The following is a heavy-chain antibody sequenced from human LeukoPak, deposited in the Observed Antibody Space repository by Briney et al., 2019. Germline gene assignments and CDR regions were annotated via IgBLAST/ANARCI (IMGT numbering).Heavy chain of an antibody. CDR2: INSDGSST. CDR1: GFTFSSSG. D-gene: IGHD3-22*01. Sequence: PGESLRLSCAASGFTFSSSGMHWVRQAPGKGLVWVSRINSDGSSTRYADSVKGRFTISRDNAKNMLYLQMNGLRAEDTAVYYCAREDFYDSSGYYFDAFDTWGQGTMVTVSS. V-gene: IGHV3-74*01. CDR3: AREDFYDSSGYYFDAFDT. J-gene: IGHJ3*02.